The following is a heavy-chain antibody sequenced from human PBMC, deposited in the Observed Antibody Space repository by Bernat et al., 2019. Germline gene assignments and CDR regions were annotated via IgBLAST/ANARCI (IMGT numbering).Heavy chain of an antibody. CDR2: ISSSGSTI. V-gene: IGHV3-48*03. Sequence: EVQLVESGGGLVQPGGSLRLSCAASGFTFSSYEMNWVRQAPGKGLEWVSYISSSGSTIYYADSVKGRFTIPRDNAKNSLYLQMNSLRAEDTAVEYCAGAARGERTTVTTLNYYYYMDVWGKGTPVTVSS. CDR3: AGAARGERTTVTTLNYYYYMDV. J-gene: IGHJ6*03. D-gene: IGHD4-11*01. CDR1: GFTFSSYE.